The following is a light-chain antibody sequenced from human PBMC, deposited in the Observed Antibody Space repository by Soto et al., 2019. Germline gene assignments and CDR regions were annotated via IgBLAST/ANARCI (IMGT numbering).Light chain of an antibody. V-gene: IGKV1-9*01. J-gene: IGKJ2*01. Sequence: DIQLTQSPSFLSASVGDRVTITCRASQAISSSLAWYQHNPGKAPKLLIYAASTLQNGVPSSFSGSGSGTVFTLTINNLQPEDFATYYCQHLNDYRYTFGQGTKVEIK. CDR1: QAISSS. CDR2: AAS. CDR3: QHLNDYRYT.